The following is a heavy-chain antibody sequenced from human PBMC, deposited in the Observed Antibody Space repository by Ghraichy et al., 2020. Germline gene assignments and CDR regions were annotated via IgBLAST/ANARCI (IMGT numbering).Heavy chain of an antibody. V-gene: IGHV4-34*01. CDR1: GGSFSGYY. CDR2: INHSGST. D-gene: IGHD3-22*01. CDR3: ARGRRYHYYDSSGYFPDY. Sequence: SETLSLTCAVYGGSFSGYYWSWIRQPPGKGLEWIGEINHSGSTNYNPSLKSRVTISVDTSKNQFSLKLSSVTAADTAVYYCARGRRYHYYDSSGYFPDYWGQGTLVTVSS. J-gene: IGHJ4*02.